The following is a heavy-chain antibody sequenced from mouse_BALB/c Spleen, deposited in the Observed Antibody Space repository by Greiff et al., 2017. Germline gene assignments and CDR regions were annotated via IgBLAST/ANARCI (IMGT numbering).Heavy chain of an antibody. D-gene: IGHD6-5*01. CDR1: GYTFTSYW. CDR2: INPSTGYT. Sequence: VQLQQSGAELAKPGASVKMSCKASGYTFTSYWMHWVKQRPGQGLEWIGYINPSTGYTEYNQKFKDKATLTADKSSSTAYMQLSSLTSEDSAVYYCARHMPFAYWGQGTLVTVSA. CDR3: ARHMPFAY. J-gene: IGHJ3*01. V-gene: IGHV1-7*01.